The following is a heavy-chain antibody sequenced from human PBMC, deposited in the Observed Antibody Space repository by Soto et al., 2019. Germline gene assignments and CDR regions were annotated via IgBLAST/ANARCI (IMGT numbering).Heavy chain of an antibody. D-gene: IGHD1-26*01. CDR3: ARVLVGATTGSWIDY. CDR1: GYTFTSYG. Sequence: ASVKVSCKASGYTFTSYGISWVRQAPGQGLEWMGWISAYNGNTNYAQKLQGRVTMTTDTSTSTAYMELRSLRSDDTAVYYCARVLVGATTGSWIDYWGQGTLVTAPQ. CDR2: ISAYNGNT. V-gene: IGHV1-18*01. J-gene: IGHJ4*02.